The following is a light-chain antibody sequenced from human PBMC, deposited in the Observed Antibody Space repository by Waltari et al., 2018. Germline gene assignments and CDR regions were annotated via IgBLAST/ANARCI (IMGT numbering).Light chain of an antibody. CDR1: RSDVGDYNY. CDR3: CSYAGSSTFA. CDR2: DVT. Sequence: QSALTQPASVSGSPGQSIPISRTGTRSDVGDYNYVSWYQQHPGKAPKLMIYDVTKRPSGVSNRFSGSKSGNTASLTISGLQAEDEGDYYCCSYAGSSTFAFGGGTKLTVL. V-gene: IGLV2-23*02. J-gene: IGLJ2*01.